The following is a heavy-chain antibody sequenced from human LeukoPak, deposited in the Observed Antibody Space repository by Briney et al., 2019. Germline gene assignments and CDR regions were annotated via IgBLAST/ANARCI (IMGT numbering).Heavy chain of an antibody. V-gene: IGHV3-23*01. J-gene: IGHJ4*02. Sequence: GGTLRLSCAASGFTFSSYGMSWVRQAPGKGLEWVSAISGSGGSTYYADSVKGRFTISRDNSKNTLYLQMNSLRAEDTAVYYCAKGGEVQAAAVPIDYWGQGTLVTVSS. CDR2: ISGSGGST. CDR1: GFTFSSYG. D-gene: IGHD6-13*01. CDR3: AKGGEVQAAAVPIDY.